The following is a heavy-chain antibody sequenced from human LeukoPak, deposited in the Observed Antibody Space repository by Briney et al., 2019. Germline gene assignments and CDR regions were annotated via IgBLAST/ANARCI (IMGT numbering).Heavy chain of an antibody. Sequence: SQTRSLTCAGAGDIVSSNSAARNWIRQSPSRGLEWLGRTYYRSKWYTYYAASVKSRIAINRDTSKNQFSLQLNSVTPEDTAVYYCARSTGPIDYWGQGTLVTVSS. J-gene: IGHJ4*02. CDR3: ARSTGPIDY. CDR2: TYYRSKWYT. D-gene: IGHD1-1*01. CDR1: GDIVSSNSAA. V-gene: IGHV6-1*01.